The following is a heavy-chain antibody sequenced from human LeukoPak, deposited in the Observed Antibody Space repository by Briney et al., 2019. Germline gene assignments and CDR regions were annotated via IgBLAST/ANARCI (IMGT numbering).Heavy chain of an antibody. V-gene: IGHV3-33*06. J-gene: IGHJ4*02. Sequence: GGSLRLSCAASGFTFSSYGMHWVRQAPGKGLEWVAVIWYDGGNKYYADSVKGRFTISRDNSKNTLYLQMNSLRAEDTAVYYCAKDPRPYPVYYFDYWGQETLVTVSS. CDR2: IWYDGGNK. CDR1: GFTFSSYG. CDR3: AKDPRPYPVYYFDY. D-gene: IGHD2-2*01.